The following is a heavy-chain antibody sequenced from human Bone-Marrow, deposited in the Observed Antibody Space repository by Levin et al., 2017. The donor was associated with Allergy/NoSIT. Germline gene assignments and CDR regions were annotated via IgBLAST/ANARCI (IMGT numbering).Heavy chain of an antibody. CDR1: GYTFTDYY. CDR3: ARERHLDA. J-gene: IGHJ5*02. V-gene: IGHV1-2*02. Sequence: ASVKVSCKASGYTFTDYYMHWVRQAPGQGLEWMGWINSKGGDTRYAQKFQGRVTLTRDTSINTAYMEMNILTSDDTAMYYCARERHLDAWGQGTLVTVSS. D-gene: IGHD3-3*01. CDR2: INSKGGDT.